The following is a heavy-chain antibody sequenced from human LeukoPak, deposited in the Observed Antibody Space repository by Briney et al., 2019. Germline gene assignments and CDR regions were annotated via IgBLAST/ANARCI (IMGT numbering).Heavy chain of an antibody. CDR3: ARRSSPYWYFDL. Sequence: SETLSLTCTVSGGSISSYYWSWIRQPPGKGLEWVGYIYYSVSTNYNPSLKSRVTISVDTSKNQFSLKLSSVTAADTAVYYCARRSSPYWYFDLWGRGTLVTVSS. CDR1: GGSISSYY. J-gene: IGHJ2*01. CDR2: IYYSVST. D-gene: IGHD2-2*01. V-gene: IGHV4-59*08.